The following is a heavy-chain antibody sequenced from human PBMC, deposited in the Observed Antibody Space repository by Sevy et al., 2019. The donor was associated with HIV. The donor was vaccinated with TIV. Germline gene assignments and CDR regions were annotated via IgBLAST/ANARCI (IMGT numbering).Heavy chain of an antibody. D-gene: IGHD3-10*01. CDR2: INPNSGGT. J-gene: IGHJ4*02. CDR3: ARDRYYGSGSYYNSPSFDY. V-gene: IGHV1-2*02. Sequence: ASVKVSCKASGYTFTGYYMHWVRQAPGQGLEWMGWINPNSGGTNYAQKFQGRVTMTRDTSISTAYMGLGRLGSDDTAVYYCARDRYYGSGSYYNSPSFDYWGQGTLVTVSS. CDR1: GYTFTGYY.